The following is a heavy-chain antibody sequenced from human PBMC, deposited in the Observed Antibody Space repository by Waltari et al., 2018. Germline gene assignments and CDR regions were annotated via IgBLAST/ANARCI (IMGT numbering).Heavy chain of an antibody. Sequence: QVQLQESGPGLVKPSETLSLTCTVSGGSISSYYWSWIRQPPGKGLEWIVYIYYSGSTNYNPSLKSRVTISVDTSKNQFSLKLSSVTAADTAVYYCARVFGVVTNYYYYYMDVWGKGTTVTVSS. CDR2: IYYSGST. CDR1: GGSISSYY. D-gene: IGHD3-3*01. V-gene: IGHV4-59*01. CDR3: ARVFGVVTNYYYYYMDV. J-gene: IGHJ6*03.